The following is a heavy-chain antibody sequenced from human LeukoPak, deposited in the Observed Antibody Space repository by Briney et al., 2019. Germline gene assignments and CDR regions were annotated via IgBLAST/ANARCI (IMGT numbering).Heavy chain of an antibody. J-gene: IGHJ3*02. CDR1: GYTFTSYY. Sequence: ASVKVSCKASGYTFTSYYMHWVRQAPGQGLEWMGIINPSGGSTSYAQKFQGRVTMTRDMSTSTVYMELSSLRSEDTAVYYCARPDSSGYYYVSIAFDIWGQGTMVTVSS. V-gene: IGHV1-46*01. CDR3: ARPDSSGYYYVSIAFDI. CDR2: INPSGGST. D-gene: IGHD3-22*01.